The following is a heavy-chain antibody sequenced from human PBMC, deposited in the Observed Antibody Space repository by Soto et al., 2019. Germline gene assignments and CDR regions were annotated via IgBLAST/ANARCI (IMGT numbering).Heavy chain of an antibody. CDR1: GFNFSPFW. CDR3: ARDRGNPDILDF. Sequence: GGSLRLSCAASGFNFSPFWMHWVRQAPGKGLVWVSHINSDGSTIVYADSVKGRFTISRDNAKNTLYLQMNSLRVEDTAVYFCARDRGNPDILDFSAQGSLV. J-gene: IGHJ3*01. CDR2: INSDGSTI. V-gene: IGHV3-74*01. D-gene: IGHD3-10*01.